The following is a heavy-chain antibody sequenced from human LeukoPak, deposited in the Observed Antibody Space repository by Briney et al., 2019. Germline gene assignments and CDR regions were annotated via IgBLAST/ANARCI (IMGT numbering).Heavy chain of an antibody. D-gene: IGHD3-10*01. Sequence: AGGSLRLSCAASGFTFSNYGMNWVRQAPGKGLEWVSFTDTSGRYVYYGDSVKGRFTISRDNAKNLLFLQMNGLRAEDTALYYCARGRSITLLRGVAMSDGFDIWGQGAMVAVS. CDR3: ARGRSITLLRGVAMSDGFDI. V-gene: IGHV3-21*06. CDR1: GFTFSNYG. CDR2: TDTSGRYV. J-gene: IGHJ3*02.